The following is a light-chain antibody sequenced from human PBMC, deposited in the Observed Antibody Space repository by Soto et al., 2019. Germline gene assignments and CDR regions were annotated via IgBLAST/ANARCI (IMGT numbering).Light chain of an antibody. CDR1: SSDVGGYNF. CDR3: SSYAGANIVI. V-gene: IGLV2-8*01. Sequence: QSALTQPPSASGSPGQSVTISCTGTSSDVGGYNFVSWYQQHPGEAPKLIIYDVTKRPSGVPDRLSGSKSGNTASLIVSGLQPDDEADYYCSSYAGANIVIFGGGTKLTVL. CDR2: DVT. J-gene: IGLJ2*01.